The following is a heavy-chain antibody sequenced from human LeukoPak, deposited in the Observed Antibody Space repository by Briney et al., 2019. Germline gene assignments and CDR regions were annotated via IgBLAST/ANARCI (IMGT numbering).Heavy chain of an antibody. CDR3: ARGSSMILYYFDY. CDR1: GYSFTSYW. CDR2: IYPGDSDT. Sequence: GESLKVSCKGFGYSFTSYWLGWVRQMHGKGLEWMGIIYPGDSDTRYSPSFQGQVTISADKSISTAYLQWSSLKASDTAMYYCARGSSMILYYFDYWGQGTLVTVSS. V-gene: IGHV5-51*01. J-gene: IGHJ4*02. D-gene: IGHD3-10*01.